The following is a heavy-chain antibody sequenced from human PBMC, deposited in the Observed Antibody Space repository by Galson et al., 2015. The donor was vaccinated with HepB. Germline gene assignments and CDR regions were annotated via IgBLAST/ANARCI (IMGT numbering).Heavy chain of an antibody. CDR1: GFSFSNAW. J-gene: IGHJ4*02. D-gene: IGHD2/OR15-2a*01. Sequence: SLRLSCAASGFSFSNAWVSWVRQAPGKGLEWVALIKTKTDGGTIHYAAPVKGRFTISRDDSKNTLYLQMNSLKIEDTAVYYCERGASIWGQGILVTVSS. V-gene: IGHV3-15*01. CDR3: ERGASI. CDR2: IKTKTDGGTI.